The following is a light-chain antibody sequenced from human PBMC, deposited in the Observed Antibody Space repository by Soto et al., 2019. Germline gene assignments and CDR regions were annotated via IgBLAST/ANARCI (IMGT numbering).Light chain of an antibody. CDR3: QQYYDYPRT. Sequence: AIRMTQSPSSLSASTGDRATITCRASQAINNYLVWFQQKPGKAPKVLIYAASTLQTGVPSRFSGSGSGTDFILTINWLQSEDFATYYCQQYYDYPRTFGQGTKVEIK. V-gene: IGKV1-8*01. CDR2: AAS. CDR1: QAINNY. J-gene: IGKJ1*01.